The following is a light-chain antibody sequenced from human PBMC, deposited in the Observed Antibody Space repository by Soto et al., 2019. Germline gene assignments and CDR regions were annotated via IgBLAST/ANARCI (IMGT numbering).Light chain of an antibody. CDR1: QSISTN. CDR3: QHFDNCSWT. Sequence: ETVMTQSPATLSVSPGERATLSCRASQSISTNLAWYQQQPGQAHRLLIYGPSTRATGVPDRFSGSGSGTEFTLTISSLQSEEFAVYYCQHFDNCSWTFGQGTRVDIK. J-gene: IGKJ1*01. V-gene: IGKV3-15*01. CDR2: GPS.